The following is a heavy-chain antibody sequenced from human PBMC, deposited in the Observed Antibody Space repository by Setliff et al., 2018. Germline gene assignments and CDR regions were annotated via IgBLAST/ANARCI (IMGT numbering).Heavy chain of an antibody. Sequence: PSETLSLTCTVSGGSISPYFRSWIRQPPGKGLEWIGYIYHNGNTNFNPSLKTRVTMSVDTSKNQFALNLRSVTAADAAVYYCVRDRTAYSYGLDVWGQGTTVTVSS. CDR2: IYHNGNT. CDR3: VRDRTAYSYGLDV. D-gene: IGHD5-18*01. CDR1: GGSISPYF. V-gene: IGHV4-59*01. J-gene: IGHJ6*02.